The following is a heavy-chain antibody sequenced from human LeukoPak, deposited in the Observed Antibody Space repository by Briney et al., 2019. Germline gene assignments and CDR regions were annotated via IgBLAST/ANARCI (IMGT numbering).Heavy chain of an antibody. CDR1: GYSISSGYY. D-gene: IGHD3-16*02. Sequence: SETLSLTCAVSGYSISSGYYWGWIRQPPGKGLEWIGSIYHSGSTNYNPSLKSRVTISVDTSKNQFSLKLSSVTAADTAVYYCARAISDYVWGSYRQRYYYYYMDVWGKGTTVTVSS. CDR2: IYHSGST. CDR3: ARAISDYVWGSYRQRYYYYYMDV. J-gene: IGHJ6*03. V-gene: IGHV4-38-2*01.